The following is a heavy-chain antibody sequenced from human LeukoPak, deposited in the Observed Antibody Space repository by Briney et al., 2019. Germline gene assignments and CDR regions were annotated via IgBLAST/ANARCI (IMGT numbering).Heavy chain of an antibody. CDR2: IKQDGSEK. CDR1: GFTFSSYW. D-gene: IGHD6-13*01. V-gene: IGHV3-7*01. J-gene: IGHJ4*02. Sequence: PGGSLRLSCAASGFTFSSYWMSWVPQAPGKRLEWVANIKQDGSEKYYVDSVKGRFTISRDNAKKSLYLQMNSLRAEDTAVYFCARVVSSSGGFDYWGQGTLVTVSS. CDR3: ARVVSSSGGFDY.